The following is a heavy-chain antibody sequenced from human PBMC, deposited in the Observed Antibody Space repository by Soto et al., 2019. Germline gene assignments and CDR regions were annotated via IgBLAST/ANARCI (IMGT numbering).Heavy chain of an antibody. J-gene: IGHJ4*02. CDR3: ARASSSAYGFAYFDY. Sequence: SETLSLTCTVSGASISSGDYYWSWIRQPPGKGLEWIGYIYHSGRTYYNPSLKSRLTISVDTSKNQFSLRLNSVTAADTAVYYCARASSSAYGFAYFDYWGQGALVTVSS. CDR2: IYHSGRT. CDR1: GASISSGDYY. D-gene: IGHD3-22*01. V-gene: IGHV4-30-4*01.